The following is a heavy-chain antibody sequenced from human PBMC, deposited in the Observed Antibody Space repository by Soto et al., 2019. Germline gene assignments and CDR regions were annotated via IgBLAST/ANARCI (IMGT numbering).Heavy chain of an antibody. Sequence: GGSLRLSCAASGLIFSDVWMTWVRQAPGKGLEWVGRIKTKPDDGTIDYAAPVRGRFTISRDDSKNTLYLQMTSLTPDDTGVYYCTTSNLGVDFWGPGTLVTVYS. V-gene: IGHV3-15*01. D-gene: IGHD3-16*01. CDR3: TTSNLGVDF. CDR2: IKTKPDDGTI. CDR1: GLIFSDVW. J-gene: IGHJ4*02.